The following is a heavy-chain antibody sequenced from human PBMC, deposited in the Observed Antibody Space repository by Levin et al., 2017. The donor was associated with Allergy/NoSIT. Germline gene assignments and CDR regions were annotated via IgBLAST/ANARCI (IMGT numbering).Heavy chain of an antibody. D-gene: IGHD1-26*01. Sequence: SQTLSLTCTVYGGSFNGYYWTWIRQSPGKGLEWIEEISPCGHTNYIPSLKSRVAISIDTSKNQFSLKVNSVTVADTAVYYCARDAELGLYSGYFDHWGQGSLVTVSS. V-gene: IGHV4-34*01. CDR3: ARDAELGLYSGYFDH. CDR2: ISPCGHT. J-gene: IGHJ4*02. CDR1: GGSFNGYY.